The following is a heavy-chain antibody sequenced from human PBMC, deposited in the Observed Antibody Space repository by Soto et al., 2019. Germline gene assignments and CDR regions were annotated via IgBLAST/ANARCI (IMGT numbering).Heavy chain of an antibody. CDR2: IYYSGST. CDR1: GGSISSGGYY. V-gene: IGHV4-31*03. D-gene: IGHD2-15*01. J-gene: IGHJ4*02. CDR3: AREARCSGGSCYGVTQIDY. Sequence: SETLSLTCTVSGGSISSGGYYWSWIRQHPGKGLEWIGYIYYSGSTYYNPSLKSRVTISVDTSKNQFSLKLSSVTAADTAVYYCAREARCSGGSCYGVTQIDYWGQGTLVTVSS.